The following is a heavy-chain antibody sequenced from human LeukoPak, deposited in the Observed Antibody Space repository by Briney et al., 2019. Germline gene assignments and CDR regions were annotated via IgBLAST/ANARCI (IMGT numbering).Heavy chain of an antibody. D-gene: IGHD2-2*01. Sequence: PGGSLRLSCAASGFTFSGSAMHWVRQASGKRLEWVGRIRSKANNYATAYAASVKGRFTISRDDSKNTAYLQMNSLKTEDTAVYYCAVEYCSNTSCLYWGQGTLVTVSS. V-gene: IGHV3-73*01. J-gene: IGHJ4*02. CDR1: GFTFSGSA. CDR2: IRSKANNYAT. CDR3: AVEYCSNTSCLY.